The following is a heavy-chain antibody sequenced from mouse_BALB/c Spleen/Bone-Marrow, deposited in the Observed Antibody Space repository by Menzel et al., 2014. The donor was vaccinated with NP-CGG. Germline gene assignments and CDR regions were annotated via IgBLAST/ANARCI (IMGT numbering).Heavy chain of an antibody. CDR3: SRLGYYGGFAY. CDR2: INPDSNTI. CDR1: GFDFSRYW. J-gene: IGHJ3*01. V-gene: IGHV4-1*02. Sequence: EVHLVESGGGLVQPGGSLKLSCAASGFDFSRYWMSWVRQAPGKGLEWIGEINPDSNTINYTPSLKDKFIISRDNAKNTLYLQMSKVRSEGTALYYCSRLGYYGGFAYWGQGTLVTVSA. D-gene: IGHD2-3*01.